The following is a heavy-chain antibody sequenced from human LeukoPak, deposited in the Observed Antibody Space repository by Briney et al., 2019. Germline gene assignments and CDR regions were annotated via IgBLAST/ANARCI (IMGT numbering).Heavy chain of an antibody. CDR1: GGSFSGYY. J-gene: IGHJ6*03. V-gene: IGHV4-34*01. Sequence: SETLSLTCAVYGGSFSGYYWSWIRQPPGKGLEWIGEINHSGSTNYNPSLKSRVTILVDTSKNQFSLKLSSVTAADTAVYYCARVVVPAAMPTSYYYYYYMDVWGKGTTVTVSS. CDR2: INHSGST. CDR3: ARVVVPAAMPTSYYYYYYMDV. D-gene: IGHD2-2*01.